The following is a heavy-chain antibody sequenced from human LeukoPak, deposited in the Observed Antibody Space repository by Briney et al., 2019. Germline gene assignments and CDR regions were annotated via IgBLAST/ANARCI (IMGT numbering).Heavy chain of an antibody. CDR3: ATTMTTYGVGY. Sequence: SETLSLTCTVSGGSISSGDYYWSWIRQPPGKGLEWIGYIYYSGSTYYNPSLKSRVTISVDTSKNQFSLKLSSVTAADTAVYYCATTMTTYGVGYWGQGTLVTVSS. D-gene: IGHD4-17*01. CDR1: GGSISSGDYY. J-gene: IGHJ4*02. CDR2: IYYSGST. V-gene: IGHV4-30-4*08.